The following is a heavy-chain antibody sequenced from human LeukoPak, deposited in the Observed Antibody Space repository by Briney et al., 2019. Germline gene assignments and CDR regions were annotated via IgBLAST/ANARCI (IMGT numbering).Heavy chain of an antibody. CDR1: GGSISSYY. D-gene: IGHD4-17*01. CDR3: ARRRLRGDDAFDI. CDR2: IYYSGST. J-gene: IGHJ3*02. Sequence: SETPSLTCTVSGGSISSYYWSWIRQPPGKGLEWIGYIYYSGSTNYNPSLKSRVTISVDTSKNQFSLKLSSVTAADTAVYYCARRRLRGDDAFDIWGQGTTVTVSS. V-gene: IGHV4-59*01.